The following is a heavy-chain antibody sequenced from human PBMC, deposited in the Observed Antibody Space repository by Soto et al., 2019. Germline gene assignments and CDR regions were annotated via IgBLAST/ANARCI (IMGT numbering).Heavy chain of an antibody. Sequence: PGGSLRLSCVASGFTFNSYSMNWVRQAPGKGLEWVSSISSANAYIYYADSVKGRFTISRDNSKNTLYLQMNSLRAEDTAVYYCAKDRLGYCTNGVCSDAFDIWGQGAMVTVSS. V-gene: IGHV3-21*04. CDR1: GFTFNSYS. J-gene: IGHJ3*02. D-gene: IGHD2-8*01. CDR3: AKDRLGYCTNGVCSDAFDI. CDR2: ISSANAYI.